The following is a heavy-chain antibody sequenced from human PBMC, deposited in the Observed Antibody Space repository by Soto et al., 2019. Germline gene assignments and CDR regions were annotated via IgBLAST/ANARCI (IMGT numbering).Heavy chain of an antibody. D-gene: IGHD2-21*01. CDR3: AKDIAYGGSGGFDL. V-gene: IGHV3-43*01. CDR1: GFTFDDYT. J-gene: IGHJ5*02. CDR2: ISWDGYST. Sequence: GGSLRLSCAASGFTFDDYTMHWVRQAPGEGLEWVSLISWDGYSTYYTDSVKGRFTISRDNSRNSLYLQMNSLRTEDTALYYCAKDIAYGGSGGFDLWGLGTLVTVSS.